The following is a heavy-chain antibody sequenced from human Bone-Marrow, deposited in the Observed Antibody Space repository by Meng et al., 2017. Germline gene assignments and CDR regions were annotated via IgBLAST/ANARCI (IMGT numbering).Heavy chain of an antibody. CDR3: ARVSVAGPIRRNYYYYYGMDV. CDR2: IIPIFGTA. Sequence: SVKVSCKASGGTFSSYAISWVRQAPGQGLEWMGGIIPIFGTANYAQKFQGRVTITADESTSTAYMELRSLRSDDTAVYYCARVSVAGPIRRNYYYYYGMDVWGQGTTVTVSS. D-gene: IGHD6-13*01. CDR1: GGTFSSYA. J-gene: IGHJ6*02. V-gene: IGHV1-69*13.